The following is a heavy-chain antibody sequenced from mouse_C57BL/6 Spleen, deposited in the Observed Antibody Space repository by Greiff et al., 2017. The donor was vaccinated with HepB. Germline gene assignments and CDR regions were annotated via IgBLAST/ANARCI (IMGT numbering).Heavy chain of an antibody. V-gene: IGHV1-18*01. CDR1: GYTFTDYN. D-gene: IGHD6-5*01. J-gene: IGHJ4*01. Sequence: EVQLQQSGPELVKPGASVKIPCKASGYTFTDYNMDWVKQSHGKSLEWIGDINPNNGGTIYNQKFKGKATLTVEKSSSTAYMELRSLTSEDTAVYYCAREGAYGYYAMDYWGQGTSVTVSS. CDR2: INPNNGGT. CDR3: AREGAYGYYAMDY.